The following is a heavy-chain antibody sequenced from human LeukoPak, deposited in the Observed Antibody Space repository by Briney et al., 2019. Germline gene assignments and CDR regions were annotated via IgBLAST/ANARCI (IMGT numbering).Heavy chain of an antibody. CDR3: ARDRPYGSGSYYNLNAFDI. D-gene: IGHD3-10*01. V-gene: IGHV1-69*08. CDR1: GGTFSSYT. CDR2: IIPILGTA. Sequence: ASVKVSCKASGGTFSSYTISWVRQAPGQGLEWMGRIIPILGTANYAQKFQGRVTITADKSTSTAYMELSSLRSEDTAVYYCARDRPYGSGSYYNLNAFDIWGQGTMVTVSS. J-gene: IGHJ3*02.